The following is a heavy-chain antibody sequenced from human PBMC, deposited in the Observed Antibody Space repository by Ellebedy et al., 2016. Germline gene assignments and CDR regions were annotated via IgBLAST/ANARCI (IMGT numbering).Heavy chain of an antibody. Sequence: GESLKISCAASGFTFSSYWMSWVRQAPGKGLEWVAVIWYDGSNKYYADSVKGRFTISRDNSKNTLYLQMNSLRAEDTAVYYCARDRYCGGDCRYMDVWGKGTTVTVSS. CDR1: GFTFSSYW. D-gene: IGHD2-21*01. J-gene: IGHJ6*03. CDR2: IWYDGSNK. V-gene: IGHV3-33*08. CDR3: ARDRYCGGDCRYMDV.